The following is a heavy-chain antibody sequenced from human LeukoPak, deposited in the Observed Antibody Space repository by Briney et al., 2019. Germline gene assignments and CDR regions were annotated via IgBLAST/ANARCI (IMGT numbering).Heavy chain of an antibody. Sequence: ASVKVSCKASGGTFSSYAISWVRQAPGQGLEWMGGIIPIFGTANYAQKFQGRVTITADESTSTAYMELSSLRSEDTAVYYCARGPRGGTTVVFRSFYMTYWGQGTLVTVSS. CDR2: IIPIFGTA. J-gene: IGHJ4*02. V-gene: IGHV1-69*13. CDR1: GGTFSSYA. CDR3: ARGPRGGTTVVFRSFYMTY. D-gene: IGHD4-23*01.